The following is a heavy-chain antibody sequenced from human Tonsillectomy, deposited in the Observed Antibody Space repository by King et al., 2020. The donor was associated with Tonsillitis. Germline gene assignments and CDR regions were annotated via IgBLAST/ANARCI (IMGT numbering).Heavy chain of an antibody. CDR2: ISYDGRTR. J-gene: IGHJ4*02. CDR3: ARDPAYGGNSGFDY. Sequence: VQLVESGGGVVQPGRSLRLSCAASGFTFSSYGMHWVRQAPGKGLEWVAVISYDGRTRYYADSVMGRFTISRDNSKNTLNLKMNFLRAEDTAVYYCARDPAYGGNSGFDYWGQGTLVTVSS. V-gene: IGHV3-33*05. CDR1: GFTFSSYG. D-gene: IGHD4-23*01.